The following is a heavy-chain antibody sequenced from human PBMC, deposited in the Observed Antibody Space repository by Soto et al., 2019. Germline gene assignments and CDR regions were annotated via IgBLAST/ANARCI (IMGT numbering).Heavy chain of an antibody. Sequence: ASVKVSCKASGGTFSSLDINWVRQAPGQGLEWMGGIIPISETTNYAQIFQGRVSIVADKSTSTAYMELSRLRSEDTAVYYCARALLSHSYDSGGYDSYFHAMDVWGQGTPVTVSS. CDR3: ARALLSHSYDSGGYDSYFHAMDV. CDR2: IIPISETT. CDR1: GGTFSSLD. J-gene: IGHJ6*02. V-gene: IGHV1-69*06. D-gene: IGHD3-22*01.